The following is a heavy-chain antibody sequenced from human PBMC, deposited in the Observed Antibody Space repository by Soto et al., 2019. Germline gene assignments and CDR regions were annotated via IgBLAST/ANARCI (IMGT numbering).Heavy chain of an antibody. CDR1: GGSISSGGYS. V-gene: IGHV4-30-2*01. D-gene: IGHD2-15*01. J-gene: IGHJ5*02. Sequence: QLQLQESGSGLVKPSQTLSLTCAVSGGSISSGGYSWSWIRQPPGKGLEWIGYIYHSGSTYYNPSLKSRVTISVDRSKNQFSMKLSSVTAAETAVYYCAREVSDCSGGSCYNWFDPWGQGTLVTVCS. CDR3: AREVSDCSGGSCYNWFDP. CDR2: IYHSGST.